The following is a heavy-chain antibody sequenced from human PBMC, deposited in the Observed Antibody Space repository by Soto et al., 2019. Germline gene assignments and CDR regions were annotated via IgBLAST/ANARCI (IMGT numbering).Heavy chain of an antibody. D-gene: IGHD6-19*01. CDR1: GYTFTSYA. CDR3: ARVPSGTGKWLVLDY. CDR2: INAGNGNT. V-gene: IGHV1-3*05. J-gene: IGHJ4*02. Sequence: QVQLVQSGAEEKKPGASVKVSCKASGYTFTSYAMHWVRQAPGQRLEWMGWINAGNGNTKYSQKFQGRVTITRDTSASTAYMELSSLRSEDTAVYYCARVPSGTGKWLVLDYWGQGTLVTVSS.